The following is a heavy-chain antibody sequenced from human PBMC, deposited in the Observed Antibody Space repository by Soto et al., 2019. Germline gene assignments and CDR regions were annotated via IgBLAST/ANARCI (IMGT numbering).Heavy chain of an antibody. CDR3: TRGGGGVHFDP. J-gene: IGHJ5*02. CDR1: RFPFWDYD. CDR2: ISPKSTYR. D-gene: IGHD2-21*01. Sequence: PGGSTTLGREPCRFPFWDYDIACIRQPPGKGLEGLSHISPKSTYRNYADSVKGRFTISRDNAKSSLYLQLNSLGVDDTALYYCTRGGGGVHFDPGGQGALVTVSS. V-gene: IGHV3-11*06.